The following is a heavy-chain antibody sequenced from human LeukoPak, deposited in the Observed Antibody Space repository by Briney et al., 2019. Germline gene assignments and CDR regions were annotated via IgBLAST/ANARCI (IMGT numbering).Heavy chain of an antibody. Sequence: GGSLRLSCAASGFTFSSYSMNWVRQAPGKGLEWVAVISYDGSNKYYADSVKGRFTISRDNSKNTLYLQMNSLRAEDTAVYYCAKDKSSSWFDYWGQGTLVTVSS. CDR1: GFTFSSYS. CDR3: AKDKSSSWFDY. V-gene: IGHV3-30*18. J-gene: IGHJ4*02. D-gene: IGHD6-13*01. CDR2: ISYDGSNK.